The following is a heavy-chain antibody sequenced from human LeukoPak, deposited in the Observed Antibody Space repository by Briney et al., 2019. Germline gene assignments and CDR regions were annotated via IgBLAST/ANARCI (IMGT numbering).Heavy chain of an antibody. D-gene: IGHD3-10*01. CDR2: INPSGGST. Sequence: SVKPSCQPSRYTFTTYSMHCVRQAPRQGLEWMGIINPSGGSTSHAQKFQGRVTMTRDTSTSTVYMELSSLRSEDTAVYYCAGGGYYGSGSYYLPFDYWGQGTLVTVSS. CDR3: AGGGYYGSGSYYLPFDY. J-gene: IGHJ4*02. V-gene: IGHV1-46*01. CDR1: RYTFTTYS.